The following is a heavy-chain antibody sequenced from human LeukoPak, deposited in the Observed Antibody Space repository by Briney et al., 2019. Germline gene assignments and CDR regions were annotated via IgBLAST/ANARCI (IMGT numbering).Heavy chain of an antibody. CDR1: GDSFSSSSYY. J-gene: IGHJ6*03. CDR2: FYYGGNT. V-gene: IGHV4-39*01. CDR3: ARQRADYYYYYMDV. Sequence: SETLSLTCAVSGDSFSSSSYYWDWIRQPPGKGLEWTVSFYYGGNTFYNSSLQSRVNIFVDMSKNQVSLKLISVTAADTAVYYCARQRADYYYYYMDVWGRGTTVTVSS.